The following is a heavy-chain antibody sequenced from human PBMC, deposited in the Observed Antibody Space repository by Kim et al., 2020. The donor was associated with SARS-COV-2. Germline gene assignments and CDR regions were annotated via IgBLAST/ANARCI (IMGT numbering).Heavy chain of an antibody. CDR2: ISAYNGNT. Sequence: ASVKVSCKASGYTFTSYGISWVRQAPGQGLEWMGWISAYNGNTNYAQKLQGRVTMTTDTSTSTAYMELRSLRSDDTAVYYCARVSTIIGVQLATGEIDYWGQGTLVTVSS. D-gene: IGHD7-27*01. J-gene: IGHJ4*02. CDR1: GYTFTSYG. CDR3: ARVSTIIGVQLATGEIDY. V-gene: IGHV1-18*01.